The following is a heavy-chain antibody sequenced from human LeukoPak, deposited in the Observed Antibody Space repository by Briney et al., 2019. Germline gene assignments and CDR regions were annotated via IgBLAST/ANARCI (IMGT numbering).Heavy chain of an antibody. D-gene: IGHD4-17*01. V-gene: IGHV4-39*01. CDR1: GGSISTGY. CDR2: IYYSGST. CDR3: ARYGDYEEIFDY. Sequence: TSETLSLTCTVSGGSISTGYWSWIRQPPGKGLEWIGSIYYSGSTYYNPSLKSRVTISVDTSKNQFSLKLSSVTAADTAVYYCARYGDYEEIFDYWGQGTLVTVSS. J-gene: IGHJ4*02.